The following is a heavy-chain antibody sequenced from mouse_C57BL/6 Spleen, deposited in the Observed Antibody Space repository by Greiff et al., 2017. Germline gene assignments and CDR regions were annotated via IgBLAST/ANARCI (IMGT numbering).Heavy chain of an antibody. Sequence: QVQLQQPGAELVKPGASVKMSCKASGYTFTSYWITWVKQRPGQGLEWIGDIYPGSGSTNYNEKFKSKATLTVDTSSSTAYMQLSSLTSEDSAVYYCARHRARGSSSWFAYWGQGTLVTVSA. V-gene: IGHV1-55*01. CDR3: ARHRARGSSSWFAY. D-gene: IGHD1-1*01. CDR1: GYTFTSYW. J-gene: IGHJ3*01. CDR2: IYPGSGST.